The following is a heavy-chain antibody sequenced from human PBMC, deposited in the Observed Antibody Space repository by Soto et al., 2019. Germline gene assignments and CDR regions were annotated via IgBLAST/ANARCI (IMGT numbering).Heavy chain of an antibody. CDR1: GGSISSGGYY. Sequence: SETLSLTCTVSGGSISSGGYYWSWIRQHPGEGLEWIGYIYYSGSTYYNPSLKSRVTISVDTSKSQFSLKVNSMTAADTAVYYCARYRREAVAGYTLDNWGQGILVTVSS. J-gene: IGHJ4*02. CDR2: IYYSGST. D-gene: IGHD6-13*01. CDR3: ARYRREAVAGYTLDN. V-gene: IGHV4-31*03.